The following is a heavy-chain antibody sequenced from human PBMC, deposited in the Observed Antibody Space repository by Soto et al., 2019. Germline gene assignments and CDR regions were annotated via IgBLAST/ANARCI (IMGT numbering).Heavy chain of an antibody. V-gene: IGHV3-74*01. Sequence: GGSLRLPYAASGFTFSNHWRHWVRQAPGKGLVWVSRINGDGSSTTYADSVKGRFTISRDNAKNTLHLQMNSLRAEDTAVYYCARSIGIDIDSWGQGTLVTVSS. D-gene: IGHD3-3*02. CDR3: ARSIGIDIDS. CDR2: INGDGSST. J-gene: IGHJ4*02. CDR1: GFTFSNHW.